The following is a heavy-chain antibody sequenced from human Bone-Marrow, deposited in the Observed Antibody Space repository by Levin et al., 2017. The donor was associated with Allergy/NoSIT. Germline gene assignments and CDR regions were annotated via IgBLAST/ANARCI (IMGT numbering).Heavy chain of an antibody. D-gene: IGHD3-10*01. J-gene: IGHJ6*02. CDR1: GFTVSSNY. V-gene: IGHV3-53*01. CDR2: IYSGGST. CDR3: ARDSSITPGYYGMDV. Sequence: ASVKVSCAASGFTVSSNYMSWVRQAPGKGLEWVSVIYSGGSTYYADSVKGRFTIARDNSKNTLYLQMNSLRAEDTAVYYCARDSSITPGYYGMDVWGQGTTVTVSS.